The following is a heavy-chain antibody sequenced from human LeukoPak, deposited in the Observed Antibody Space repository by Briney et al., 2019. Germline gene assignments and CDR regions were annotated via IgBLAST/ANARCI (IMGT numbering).Heavy chain of an antibody. CDR1: GGSFGSYY. J-gene: IGHJ3*01. V-gene: IGHV4-34*01. CDR3: ARPDPGREAPHGV. CDR2: INPSGST. D-gene: IGHD1-26*01. Sequence: SETLSLTCAVYGGSFGSYYWSWIRQSPEKGLEWIGEINPSGSTNYNPSLESRVTITADTSKNQFSLNLTSVTAADTAVYYCARPDPGREAPHGVWGQGTRVTVSS.